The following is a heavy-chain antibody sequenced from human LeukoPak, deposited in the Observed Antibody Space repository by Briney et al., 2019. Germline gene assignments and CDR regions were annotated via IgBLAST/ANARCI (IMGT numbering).Heavy chain of an antibody. CDR2: IYYSGST. J-gene: IGHJ4*02. Sequence: SQTLSLTCTVSSGSISSGGYYWSWIRQHPGKGLEWVGYIYYSGSTYYNPSLKSRVTISVDTSKNQFSLKLSSVTAADTAVYYCARRGYSYGPSYYFDYWGQGTLVTVSS. V-gene: IGHV4-31*03. CDR3: ARRGYSYGPSYYFDY. D-gene: IGHD5-18*01. CDR1: SGSISSGGYY.